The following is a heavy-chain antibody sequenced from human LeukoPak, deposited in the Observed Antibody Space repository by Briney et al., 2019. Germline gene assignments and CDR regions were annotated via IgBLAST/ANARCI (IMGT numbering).Heavy chain of an antibody. V-gene: IGHV4-59*01. CDR3: AGGSLVVAGRVDY. CDR1: GGSINSYY. J-gene: IGHJ4*02. Sequence: PSETLSLTCTVSGGSINSYYWSWIRQPPGKGLEWIGYIYYSGSTNYNPSLKSRVTISVDTSKNQFSLKLTSVTAADTAVYYCAGGSLVVAGRVDYWGRGTLVTVSS. D-gene: IGHD6-19*01. CDR2: IYYSGST.